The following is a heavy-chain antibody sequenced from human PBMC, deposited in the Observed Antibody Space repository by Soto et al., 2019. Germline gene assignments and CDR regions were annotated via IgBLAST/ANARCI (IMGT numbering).Heavy chain of an antibody. V-gene: IGHV4-31*03. CDR1: GGSISSGGYY. D-gene: IGHD6-13*01. CDR2: IYYSGST. J-gene: IGHJ4*02. CDR3: ARTRGDSSSSPLLDY. Sequence: SETLSLTCTVSGGSISSGGYYWSWIRQHPGKGLEWIGYIYYSGSTYYNPSLKSRVTISVDTSKNQFSLKLSSVTAADTAVYYCARTRGDSSSSPLLDYWGQGTLVTVSS.